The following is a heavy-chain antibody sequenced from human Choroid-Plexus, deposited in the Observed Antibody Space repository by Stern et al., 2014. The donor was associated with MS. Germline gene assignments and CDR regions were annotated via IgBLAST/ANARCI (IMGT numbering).Heavy chain of an antibody. CDR1: GFTFGSCA. D-gene: IGHD2/OR15-2a*01. Sequence: VQSGRPLRLSCVASGFTFGSCAMHWVRQAPGKGLEWVAGVSYDRSNKYYADSVKGRFTISRDNSQNTLYMQMSSLRPEDTAVYYCAKDRQYLTYFFDHWGQGSLVTVSS. CDR2: VSYDRSNK. J-gene: IGHJ5*02. V-gene: IGHV3-30*18. CDR3: AKDRQYLTYFFDH.